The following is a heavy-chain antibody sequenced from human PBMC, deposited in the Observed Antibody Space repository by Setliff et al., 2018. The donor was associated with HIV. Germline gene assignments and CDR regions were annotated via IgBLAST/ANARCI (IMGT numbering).Heavy chain of an antibody. CDR2: IYSNGNT. CDR1: GGSISSRSYY. J-gene: IGHJ4*02. CDR3: ASGEPYYYDSTGYSGNYFDY. D-gene: IGHD3-22*01. Sequence: PSETLSLTCTVSGGSISSRSYYWSWLRQPAGKGLEWIGRIYSNGNTDYNPSLKSRVTISVDKSKNQFSLKLASVTAADTAVYYCASGEPYYYDSTGYSGNYFDYWGQGTLVTVSS. V-gene: IGHV4-61*02.